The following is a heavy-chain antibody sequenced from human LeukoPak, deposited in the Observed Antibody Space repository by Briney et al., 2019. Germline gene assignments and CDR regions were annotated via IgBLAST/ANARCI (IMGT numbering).Heavy chain of an antibody. V-gene: IGHV3-23*01. Sequence: GGSLRLSCAASGFTFSSYAMSWVRQAPGKGLEWVSAISGSGGSTYYADSVKGRSTISRDNSKNTLYLQMNSLRAEDTAVYYCAKDLAYCGGDCYTGDAFDIWGQGTMVTVSS. CDR2: ISGSGGST. CDR3: AKDLAYCGGDCYTGDAFDI. D-gene: IGHD2-21*02. CDR1: GFTFSSYA. J-gene: IGHJ3*02.